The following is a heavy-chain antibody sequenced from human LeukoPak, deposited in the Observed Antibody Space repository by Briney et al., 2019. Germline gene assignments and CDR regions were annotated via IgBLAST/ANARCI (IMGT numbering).Heavy chain of an antibody. CDR3: ARRPRTVPVPYFDY. CDR1: GGSISSGDYS. V-gene: IGHV4-30-4*01. CDR2: IYYSGST. J-gene: IGHJ4*02. D-gene: IGHD2-2*01. Sequence: SETLSLTCTVSGGSISSGDYSWSWIRQPPGKGLEWIGYIYYSGSTYYNPSLKSRVTISVDTSKNQFSLKLSSVTAADTAVYYCARRPRTVPVPYFDYWGQGTLVTVSS.